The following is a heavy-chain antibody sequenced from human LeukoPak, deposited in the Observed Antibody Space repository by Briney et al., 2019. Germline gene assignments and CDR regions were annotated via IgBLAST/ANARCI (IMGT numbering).Heavy chain of an antibody. J-gene: IGHJ5*02. CDR3: MRDYMGWFDP. CDR1: GFSLSNFQ. CDR2: ISLDGSTE. Sequence: GGSLRLSCVASGFSLSNFQMYWVRQAPGKGLEWVSIISLDGSTEFYADSVKGRFTISRDTASNTMHLEMNNLRIEDTTVYYCMRDYMGWFDPWGQGSLVTVSS. D-gene: IGHD3-10*01. V-gene: IGHV3-30-3*01.